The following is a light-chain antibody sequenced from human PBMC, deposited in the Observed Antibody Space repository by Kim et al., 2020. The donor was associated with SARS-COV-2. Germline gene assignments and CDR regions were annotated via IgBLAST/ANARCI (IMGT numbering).Light chain of an antibody. V-gene: IGLV2-11*03. J-gene: IGLJ2*01. Sequence: GQSVTISCTGTSSDVGRYNSVSWYQQHPGKAPKLMISDVTDRPSGVPDRFSGFKSGNTASPTISGLQAEDEADYYCCSYAGRYTWIFGGGTQLTVL. CDR2: DVT. CDR1: SSDVGRYNS. CDR3: CSYAGRYTWI.